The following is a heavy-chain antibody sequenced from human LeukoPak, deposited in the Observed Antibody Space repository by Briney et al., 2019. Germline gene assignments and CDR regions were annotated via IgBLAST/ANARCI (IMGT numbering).Heavy chain of an antibody. D-gene: IGHD3-10*01. V-gene: IGHV3-48*02. J-gene: IGHJ3*02. CDR1: GFTFSGYA. CDR2: IYSSDTT. CDR3: ARHLHYAFDI. Sequence: GGSLRLSCAASGFTFSGYAMNWVRQAPGKGLEWVSHIYSSDTTYADSVKGRFTISRDNAKNSLYLQMNSLRDEDTAVYYCARHLHYAFDIWGQGTMVTASS.